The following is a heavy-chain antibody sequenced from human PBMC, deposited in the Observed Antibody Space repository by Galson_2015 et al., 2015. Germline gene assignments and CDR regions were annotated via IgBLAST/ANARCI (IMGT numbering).Heavy chain of an antibody. CDR1: GYTFTSYG. CDR2: INPNSGGT. D-gene: IGHD2-15*01. J-gene: IGHJ4*02. V-gene: IGHV1-18*01. Sequence: SVKVSCKASGYTFTSYGISWVRQAHGQGLEWMGWINPNSGGTNYAQKFQGRVTITADTSTDTAYMELSSLRSEDTAVYYCATGPLVVVAATPDSWGQGTLVTVSS. CDR3: ATGPLVVVAATPDS.